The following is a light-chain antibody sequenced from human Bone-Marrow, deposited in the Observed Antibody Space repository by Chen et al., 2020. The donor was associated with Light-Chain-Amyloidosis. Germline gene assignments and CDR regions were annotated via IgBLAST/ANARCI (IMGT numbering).Light chain of an antibody. CDR3: QSAESRGTYEVV. CDR1: DLPTKY. J-gene: IGLJ2*01. V-gene: IGLV3-25*03. Sequence: SYELTQPPSVSVSPGQTARITCSGDDLPTKYAYWYQQKPGQAPALVIHRDTERPSGISERFSGSSSRTTATLNISVVQAEDEAAYHCQSAESRGTYEVVFGGGTKLSVL. CDR2: RDT.